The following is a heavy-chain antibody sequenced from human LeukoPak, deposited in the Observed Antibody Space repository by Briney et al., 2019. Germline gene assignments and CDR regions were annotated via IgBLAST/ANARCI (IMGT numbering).Heavy chain of an antibody. CDR2: ISYDGSNK. Sequence: GGSLRLSCAASGFTFSSYAMYWVRQAPGKGLEWVAVISYDGSNKYYADSVKGRFTISRDNSKNTLYLQMNSLRAEDTAVYYCARRRNVWGSYRFDYWGQGTLVTVSS. D-gene: IGHD3-16*02. J-gene: IGHJ4*02. V-gene: IGHV3-30-3*01. CDR1: GFTFSSYA. CDR3: ARRRNVWGSYRFDY.